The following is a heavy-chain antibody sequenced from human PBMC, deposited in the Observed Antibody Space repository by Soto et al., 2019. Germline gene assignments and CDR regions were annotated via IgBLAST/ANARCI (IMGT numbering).Heavy chain of an antibody. V-gene: IGHV4-4*02. CDR1: GDSLTNNHW. D-gene: IGHD3-16*01. J-gene: IGHJ4*02. CDR2: IWHTGRP. CDR3: LGEFRTGLRSFNCYMH. Sequence: QLQLRESGPGLVQPSGTLSLTCDVSGDSLTNNHWWSWVRQAPGKGLEWIGEIWHTGRPNYNPSPQGWVRISYDQAKEQFFSELDSCTAPGTGVDFWLGEFRTGLRSFNCYMHWGQGTLVTVSS.